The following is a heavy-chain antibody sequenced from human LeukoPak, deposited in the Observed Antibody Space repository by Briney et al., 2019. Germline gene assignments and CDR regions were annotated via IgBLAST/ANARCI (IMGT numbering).Heavy chain of an antibody. J-gene: IGHJ4*02. CDR1: GGSISSYY. V-gene: IGHV4-59*08. Sequence: PSETLSLTCTVSGGSISSYYWSWIRQPPGKGLEWIGYIYYSGSTNYNPSLKSRVTISVDTSKNQFSLKLSSVTAADTAVYYCARSPSIAAAGTMLLLDYWGQGTLVTVSS. CDR3: ARSPSIAAAGTMLLLDY. CDR2: IYYSGST. D-gene: IGHD6-13*01.